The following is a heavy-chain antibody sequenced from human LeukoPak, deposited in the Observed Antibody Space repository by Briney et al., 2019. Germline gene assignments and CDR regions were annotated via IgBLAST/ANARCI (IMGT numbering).Heavy chain of an antibody. Sequence: TSQTLSLTCTVSGGSISSDSYYWSWIRQPAGKGLEWIGRIYASGTTDYNPSLKSRVTISVDTSKNQFSLKLSSVTAADTAVYYCTRSVYICGQGTMVTVSS. CDR3: TRSVYI. CDR1: GGSISSDSYY. CDR2: IYASGTT. D-gene: IGHD5/OR15-5a*01. V-gene: IGHV4-61*02. J-gene: IGHJ3*02.